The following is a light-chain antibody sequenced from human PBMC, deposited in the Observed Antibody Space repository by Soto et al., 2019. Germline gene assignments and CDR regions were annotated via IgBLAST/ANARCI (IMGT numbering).Light chain of an antibody. Sequence: DIQMTQSPSTLSASMGDRVTITCRASASISSWLAWYQQQPGKAPKLLIYKSSILENGVPSRFSGGGSGTEFTLTIGSLQPDDFATYYCQQYGAFGQGTKVDIK. CDR1: ASISSW. CDR2: KSS. CDR3: QQYGA. J-gene: IGKJ1*01. V-gene: IGKV1-5*03.